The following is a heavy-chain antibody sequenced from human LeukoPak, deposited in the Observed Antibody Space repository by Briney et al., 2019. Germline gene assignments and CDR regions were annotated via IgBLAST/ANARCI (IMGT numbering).Heavy chain of an antibody. D-gene: IGHD6-6*01. J-gene: IGHJ4*02. V-gene: IGHV3-33*01. CDR1: GFTFSSYG. CDR3: ARDHSSSSYYFDY. CDR2: IWYDGSNK. Sequence: GGSLRLSCAASGFTFSSYGMHWVRQAPGKGLVWVAVIWYDGSNKYYADSVKGRFTISRDNSKNTLYLQMNSLRAEDTAVYYCARDHSSSSYYFDYWGQGTLVTVSS.